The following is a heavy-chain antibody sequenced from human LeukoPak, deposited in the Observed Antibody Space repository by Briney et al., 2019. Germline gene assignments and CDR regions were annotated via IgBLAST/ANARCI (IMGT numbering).Heavy chain of an antibody. CDR1: GGSISSGGYS. D-gene: IGHD5-24*01. V-gene: IGHV4-30-2*01. CDR3: ARTRDGYNQYYFDY. J-gene: IGHJ4*02. CDR2: IYHSGST. Sequence: SQTLSLTCAVSGGSISSGGYSWSWIQQPPGKGLEWIGYIYHSGSTYYNPSLKSRVTISVDRSKNQFSLKLSSVTAADTAVYYCARTRDGYNQYYFDYWGQGTLVTVSS.